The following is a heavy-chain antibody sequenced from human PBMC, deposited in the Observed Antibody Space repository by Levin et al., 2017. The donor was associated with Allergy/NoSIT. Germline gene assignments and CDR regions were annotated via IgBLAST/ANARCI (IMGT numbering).Heavy chain of an antibody. CDR1: GFTFSLYS. J-gene: IGHJ4*02. Sequence: PGGSLRLSCAASGFTFSLYSFNWVRQFPGKGLQWVSSISSSGSDIFYADSVKGRFTISRDNANNSVYLQMNSLRDEDTALYYCSTSLWGSYPAEYWVQGTLVTV. V-gene: IGHV3-21*04. CDR2: ISSSGSDI. D-gene: IGHD3-16*02. CDR3: STSLWGSYPAEY.